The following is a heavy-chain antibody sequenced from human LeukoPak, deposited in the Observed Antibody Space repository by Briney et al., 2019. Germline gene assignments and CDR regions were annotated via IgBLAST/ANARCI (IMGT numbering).Heavy chain of an antibody. V-gene: IGHV3-23*01. CDR3: ARDRPNYYGSDGHYYRRDGDY. J-gene: IGHJ4*02. Sequence: PGGPLRLSCAASGFTFSIYAMSGVRQAPGKGLQWVSSITSRGESTWYVDSGKGRFTITRDNSENILYLQMHSLSDEDTAVYYCARDRPNYYGSDGHYYRRDGDYWGRGTLVSVSS. CDR1: GFTFSIYA. CDR2: ITSRGEST. D-gene: IGHD3-22*01.